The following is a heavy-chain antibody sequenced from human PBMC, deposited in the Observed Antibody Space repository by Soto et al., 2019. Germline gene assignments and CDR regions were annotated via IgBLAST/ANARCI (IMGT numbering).Heavy chain of an antibody. Sequence: EVQLLESGGGLVQPGGSLRLSCAASGFTFSSYAMSWVRQAPGKGLEWVSRINSDGTGTSYADSVKGRITISRDNAKNTLYLQMNSLRSEDTAVYYCAGDSSGYSYDAFDIWGQGTMVTVSS. CDR2: INSDGTGT. CDR1: GFTFSSYA. V-gene: IGHV3-74*02. CDR3: AGDSSGYSYDAFDI. D-gene: IGHD3-22*01. J-gene: IGHJ3*02.